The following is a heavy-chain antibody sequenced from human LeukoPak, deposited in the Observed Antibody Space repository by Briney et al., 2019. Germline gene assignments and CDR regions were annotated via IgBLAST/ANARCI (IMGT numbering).Heavy chain of an antibody. CDR1: GYSFTSHY. Sequence: ASVKVSCKASGYSFTSHYMHWVRQAPGQGLEWMGLINPRGTATRYAESFQGRLTLTRDLSTSTDYMELSSLRSDDTAVYFCARDTSEGDYAWWFDPWGQGTLITVAS. CDR3: ARDTSEGDYAWWFDP. J-gene: IGHJ5*02. CDR2: INPRGTAT. V-gene: IGHV1-46*01. D-gene: IGHD3-16*01.